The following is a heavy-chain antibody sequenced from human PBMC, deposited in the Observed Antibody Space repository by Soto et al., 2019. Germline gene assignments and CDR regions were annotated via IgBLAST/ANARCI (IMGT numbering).Heavy chain of an antibody. CDR3: ARDQSYSILTGYSGDNFDH. Sequence: EVQLVESGGGLVQPGGSLRLSCAASGFTFSSHWMSWVRQAPGKGLEWVANIREDGSDTYYVESVEGRFTISRDNAKNSLYLQLNSVRAEDTAVYYCARDQSYSILTGYSGDNFDHWGQGTLVTVSS. V-gene: IGHV3-7*01. J-gene: IGHJ4*02. CDR1: GFTFSSHW. D-gene: IGHD3-9*01. CDR2: IREDGSDT.